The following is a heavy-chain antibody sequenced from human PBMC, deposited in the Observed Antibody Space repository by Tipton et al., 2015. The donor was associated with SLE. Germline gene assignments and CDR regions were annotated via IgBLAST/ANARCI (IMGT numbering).Heavy chain of an antibody. CDR1: GFTFRTYE. V-gene: IGHV3-48*03. Sequence: GSLRLSCAASGFTFRTYEMSWVRQAPGKGLEWISYSSSSGHTFYYADSVKGRFTISKDNAKNSLYLQMNSLRAEDTAVYYCAREGSSWGGKFDFWGQGTLVTVSS. D-gene: IGHD6-13*01. CDR3: AREGSSWGGKFDF. CDR2: SSSSGHTF. J-gene: IGHJ4*02.